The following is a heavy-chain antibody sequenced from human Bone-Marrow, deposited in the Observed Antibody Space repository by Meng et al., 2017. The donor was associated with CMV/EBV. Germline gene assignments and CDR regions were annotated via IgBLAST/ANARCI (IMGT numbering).Heavy chain of an antibody. J-gene: IGHJ4*02. D-gene: IGHD6-13*01. CDR3: ARRYSSSSYYFDY. V-gene: IGHV4-39*01. Sequence: SETLSFTCTVSGGSISSSSYYWGWIRQPPGKGLEWIGSIYYSGSTYYNPSLKSRVTISVDTSKNQFSLKLSSVTAADTAVYYCARRYSSSSYYFDYWGQGTLVTFSS. CDR1: GGSISSSSYY. CDR2: IYYSGST.